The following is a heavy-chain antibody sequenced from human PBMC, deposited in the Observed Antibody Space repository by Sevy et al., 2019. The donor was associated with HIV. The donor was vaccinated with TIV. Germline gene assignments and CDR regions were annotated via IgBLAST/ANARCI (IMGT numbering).Heavy chain of an antibody. J-gene: IGHJ6*02. CDR2: ISSSGSTI. D-gene: IGHD6-13*01. CDR1: GFTFSDYY. V-gene: IGHV3-11*01. CDR3: ARGGIAAADPTYYYYYGMDV. Sequence: GGSPRLSCAASGFTFSDYYMSWIRQAPGKGLEWVSYISSSGSTIYYADSVKGRFTISRDNAKNSLYLQMNSLRAEDTAVYYCARGGIAAADPTYYYYYGMDVWGQGTTVTVSS.